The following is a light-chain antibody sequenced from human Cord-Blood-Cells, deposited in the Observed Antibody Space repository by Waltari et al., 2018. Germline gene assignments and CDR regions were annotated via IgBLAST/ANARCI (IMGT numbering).Light chain of an antibody. V-gene: IGLV3-25*01. J-gene: IGLJ3*02. CDR3: QSADSSGTWV. CDR2: KDS. Sequence: GQTARITCSGDALQKQYAYWYQQKPGQAPVLVIYKDSERPSGIPERFSGSSSGTTVTLTISGVQAEDEADYYCQSADSSGTWVFGGGTKLTVL. CDR1: ALQKQY.